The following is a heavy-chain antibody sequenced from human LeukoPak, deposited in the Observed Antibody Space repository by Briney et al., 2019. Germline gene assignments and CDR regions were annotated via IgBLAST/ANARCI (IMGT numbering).Heavy chain of an antibody. V-gene: IGHV4-31*03. J-gene: IGHJ6*02. CDR1: GGSLSSGGYS. CDR3: ARFAELDCSSTSCYYYYGMDV. CDR2: IYFSGRT. D-gene: IGHD2-2*01. Sequence: SETLSLTCTLSGGSLSSGGYSWSWVRQHPGRGLGWIGYIYFSGRTYYNPSLKCRVTISVDTSKNQFTLKLSSVTAADTAVYNCARFAELDCSSTSCYYYYGMDVWGQGTTVTVSS.